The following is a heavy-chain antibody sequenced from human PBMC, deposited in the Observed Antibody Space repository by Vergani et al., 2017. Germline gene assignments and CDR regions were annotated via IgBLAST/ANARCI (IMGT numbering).Heavy chain of an antibody. D-gene: IGHD3-22*01. CDR1: GFTFSSYA. Sequence: EVQLLESGGDLVQPGGSLRLSCAASGFTFSSYAMSWVRQAPGKGLEWGSAISGSGGSTYYADSVKGRFTISRDNSKNTLYLQMNSLRAEDTAVYYCAKDRPYYYDSSGYYVDAFDIWGQGTMVTVSS. CDR2: ISGSGGST. CDR3: AKDRPYYYDSSGYYVDAFDI. V-gene: IGHV3-23*01. J-gene: IGHJ3*02.